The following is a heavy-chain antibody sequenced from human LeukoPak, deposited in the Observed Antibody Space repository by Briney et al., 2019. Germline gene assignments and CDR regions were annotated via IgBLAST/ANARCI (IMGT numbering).Heavy chain of an antibody. Sequence: PSETLSLTCTVSGGSISSYYWSWIRQPPGKGLEWIGYIYYSGSTNYNPSLKSRVTISVDTSKNQLSLKLSSVTAADTAVYYCARANSYYYDSSGYYYWGQGTLVTVSS. CDR1: GGSISSYY. CDR3: ARANSYYYDSSGYYY. J-gene: IGHJ4*02. V-gene: IGHV4-59*01. D-gene: IGHD3-22*01. CDR2: IYYSGST.